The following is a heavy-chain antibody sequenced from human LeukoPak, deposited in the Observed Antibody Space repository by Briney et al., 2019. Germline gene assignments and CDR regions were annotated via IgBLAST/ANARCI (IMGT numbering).Heavy chain of an antibody. V-gene: IGHV4-4*09. D-gene: IGHD4-11*01. J-gene: IGHJ4*02. CDR1: GGSISSYY. CDR2: IYTSGST. Sequence: SETLSLTCTVSGGSISSYYWSWIRQPPGKGLEWIGYIYTSGSTYYNPSLKSRVTISVDTSKNQFSLKLSSVTAADTAVYYCARGATTVTSWGQGTLVTVSS. CDR3: ARGATTVTS.